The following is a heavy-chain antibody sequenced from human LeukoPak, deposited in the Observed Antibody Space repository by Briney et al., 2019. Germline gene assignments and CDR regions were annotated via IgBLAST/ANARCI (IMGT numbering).Heavy chain of an antibody. CDR1: GFTLSDYG. CDR2: MRYDGSDK. J-gene: IGHJ4*02. Sequence: GGSLRLSCAASGFTLSDYGMHWVRQAPGKGLEWVAFMRYDGSDKYYADSVRGRFTISRDNSKNTLYLQMNSLRVEDTAVYYCAKDRLVPGSVLDYWGQGTLVTVSS. V-gene: IGHV3-30*02. CDR3: AKDRLVPGSVLDY. D-gene: IGHD6-19*01.